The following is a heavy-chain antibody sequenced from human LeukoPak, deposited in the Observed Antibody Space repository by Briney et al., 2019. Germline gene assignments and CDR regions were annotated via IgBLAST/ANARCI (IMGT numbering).Heavy chain of an antibody. Sequence: PGGSLILSCAASGFTFSSYAMQWVRQAPGKGLEWVAVISYDGSNKYYADSVKGRFTISRDNSKNTLYLQMNSLRAEDTAVYYCARSTSGLYSWFDPWGQGTLVTVSS. CDR3: ARSTSGLYSWFDP. J-gene: IGHJ5*02. CDR1: GFTFSSYA. CDR2: ISYDGSNK. D-gene: IGHD5-12*01. V-gene: IGHV3-30*04.